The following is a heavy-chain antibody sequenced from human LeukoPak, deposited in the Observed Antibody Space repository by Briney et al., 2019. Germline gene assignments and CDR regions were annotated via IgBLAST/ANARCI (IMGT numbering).Heavy chain of an antibody. CDR1: GFTFISYA. D-gene: IGHD2-8*01. CDR3: ARGTSWVSDYYYMDV. J-gene: IGHJ6*03. V-gene: IGHV3-23*01. CDR2: ISGSGGST. Sequence: GGSLRLSCAASGFTFISYAMSWVRQAPGKGLEWVSAISGSGGSTYYADSVKGRFTISRDNSKNTLYLQMNSLRAEDTAVYYCARGTSWVSDYYYMDVLRKGITVTVSS.